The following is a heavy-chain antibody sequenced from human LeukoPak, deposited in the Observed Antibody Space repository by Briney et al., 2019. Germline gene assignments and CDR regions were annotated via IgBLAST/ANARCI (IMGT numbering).Heavy chain of an antibody. J-gene: IGHJ4*02. CDR2: ISYDGSNK. V-gene: IGHV3-30-3*01. CDR1: AFTVSTNF. Sequence: GGSLRLSCAASAFTVSTNFMTWVRQAPGKGLEWVAVISYDGSNKYYADSVKGRFTISRDNSNNTLYLQMNSPRAEDTAVYYCARDPRAGADGLYWGQGTLVTVSS. D-gene: IGHD6-13*01. CDR3: ARDPRAGADGLY.